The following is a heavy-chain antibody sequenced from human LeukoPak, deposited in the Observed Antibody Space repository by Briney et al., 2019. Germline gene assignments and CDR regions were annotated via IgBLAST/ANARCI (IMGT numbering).Heavy chain of an antibody. J-gene: IGHJ6*02. CDR1: GKSLSDVS. D-gene: IGHD3-16*01. CDR3: AAVYYYDAYTNQWYGLDV. CDR2: FDPEEGET. V-gene: IGHV1-24*01. Sequence: ASVKVSCKVSGKSLSDVSIHWVRQSPGKGLEWMGGFDPEEGETKYAQKFQGRAIMAEDTSANTVYMDLSSLRSEDTAVYYCAAVYYYDAYTNQWYGLDVWGRGTTITVSS.